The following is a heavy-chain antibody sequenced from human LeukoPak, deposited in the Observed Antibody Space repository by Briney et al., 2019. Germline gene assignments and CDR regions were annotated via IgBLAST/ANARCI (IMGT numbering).Heavy chain of an antibody. CDR3: ARQDCSGGSCLYGVDV. CDR2: IDPSDSYT. D-gene: IGHD2-15*01. Sequence: GESLKISCKGSGYSFTSYWISWVRQMPGKGLEWMGKIDPSDSYTNYSPSFQGHVTIPADKSISTAYLQWSSLKASDTAMYYCARQDCSGGSCLYGVDVWGQGITVTVSS. CDR1: GYSFTSYW. V-gene: IGHV5-10-1*01. J-gene: IGHJ6*02.